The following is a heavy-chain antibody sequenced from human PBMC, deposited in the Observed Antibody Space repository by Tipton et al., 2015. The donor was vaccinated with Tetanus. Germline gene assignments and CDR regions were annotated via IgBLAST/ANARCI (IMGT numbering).Heavy chain of an antibody. J-gene: IGHJ4*02. D-gene: IGHD2-8*01. CDR2: IYYSGNT. CDR1: GDSISSTSYH. CDR3: ARTQGSVLIDY. Sequence: TLSLTCTVSGDSISSTSYHWGWIRQPPGKGLEWIGSIYYSGNTYYNPTLKSRVTISIDTSKKQLSLKLSSVTAADTAVYYCARTQGSVLIDYWGQGTLVTVSS. V-gene: IGHV4-39*07.